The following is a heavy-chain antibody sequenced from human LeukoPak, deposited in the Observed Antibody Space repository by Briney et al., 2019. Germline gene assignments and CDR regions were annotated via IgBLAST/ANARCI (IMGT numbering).Heavy chain of an antibody. V-gene: IGHV3-23*01. J-gene: IGHJ4*02. Sequence: PGGSLRLSCAASGFTFSSYSMNWVRQAPGKGLEWVSAISGSGGSTYYADSVKGRFTISRDNSKNTLYLQMNSLRAEDTAVYYCAKAFRGVFDYWGQGTLVTVSS. D-gene: IGHD3-10*01. CDR1: GFTFSSYS. CDR2: ISGSGGST. CDR3: AKAFRGVFDY.